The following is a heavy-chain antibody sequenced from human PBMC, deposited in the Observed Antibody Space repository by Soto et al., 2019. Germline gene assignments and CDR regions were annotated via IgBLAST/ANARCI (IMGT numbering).Heavy chain of an antibody. CDR3: ARDQPGYSYGYGLGY. V-gene: IGHV3-11*06. J-gene: IGHJ4*02. CDR1: GFTFSDYY. Sequence: GGSLSLSCAASGFTFSDYYMSWIRQAPGKGLEWVSYISSSSSYIYYADSVKGRFTISRDNAKNSLYLQMNSLRAEDTAVYYCARDQPGYSYGYGLGYWGQGTLVTVSS. D-gene: IGHD5-18*01. CDR2: ISSSSSYI.